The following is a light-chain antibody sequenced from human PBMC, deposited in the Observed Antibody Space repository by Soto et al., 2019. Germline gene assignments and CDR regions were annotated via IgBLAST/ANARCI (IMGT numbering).Light chain of an antibody. Sequence: PCERATLSCRAIQSVSSTYLAWYQQQPGQAPRLLMSGTSNRATGTPDRFGGSGSGTDFTLSVSSLQPEDFATYYCQQSYSLPVWTFGQGTKVDIK. CDR1: QSVSSTY. CDR2: GTS. CDR3: QQSYSLPVWT. V-gene: IGKV3-20*01. J-gene: IGKJ1*01.